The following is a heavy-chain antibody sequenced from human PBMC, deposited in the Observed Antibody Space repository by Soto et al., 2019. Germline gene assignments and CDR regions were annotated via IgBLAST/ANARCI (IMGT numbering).Heavy chain of an antibody. Sequence: GGSLRLSCAASGFTFTRYSMNWVRQAPGKGLEWVSSISSTTNYIYYGDSMKGRFTISRDNAKNSLYLEMNSLRAEDMAVYYCARESEDLTSNFDYWGQGTPVTVSS. CDR2: ISSTTNYI. J-gene: IGHJ4*02. V-gene: IGHV3-21*06. CDR1: GFTFTRYS. CDR3: ARESEDLTSNFDY.